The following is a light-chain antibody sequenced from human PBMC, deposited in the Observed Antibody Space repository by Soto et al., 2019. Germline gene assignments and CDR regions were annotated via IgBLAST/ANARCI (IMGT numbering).Light chain of an antibody. J-gene: IGLJ3*02. Sequence: QTVVTQEPSVTVTPGGTVTLTCGSSTGAVTSGHYPYWFQQKPGQAPRTLIYDTSNKHSWTPARFSASLIGDKAALTLSGAQPEDEAEYYCLLSYDGVRVFGGGTKVTVL. CDR3: LLSYDGVRV. V-gene: IGLV7-46*01. CDR1: TGAVTSGHY. CDR2: DTS.